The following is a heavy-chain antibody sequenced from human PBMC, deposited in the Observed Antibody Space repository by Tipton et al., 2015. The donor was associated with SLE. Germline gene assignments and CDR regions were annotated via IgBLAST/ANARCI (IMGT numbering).Heavy chain of an antibody. V-gene: IGHV4-59*12. D-gene: IGHD2/OR15-2a*01. J-gene: IGHJ4*02. CDR3: ARETPPTF. CDR1: GGSISSYY. Sequence: TLSLTCTVSGGSISSYYWSWIRQPPGKGLEWIGYIYYSGSTNYNPSHKSRVTISVDTSKNQFSLKLGPVTAADTAVYYCARETPPTFWGQGTLVTVSS. CDR2: IYYSGST.